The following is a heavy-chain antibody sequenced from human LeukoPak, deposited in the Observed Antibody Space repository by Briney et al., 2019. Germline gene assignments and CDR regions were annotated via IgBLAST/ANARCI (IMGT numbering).Heavy chain of an antibody. J-gene: IGHJ3*01. CDR3: ARDRLAMAT. CDR1: GGSISSSSYY. Sequence: PSETLSLTCTVSGGSISSSSYYWGWIRQPPGKGLEWIGSIYYSGSTYYNPSLKSRVTISVDTSKNQFSLKLSSVTAADTAVYYCARDRLAMATWGQGTMVTVSS. D-gene: IGHD3-16*01. CDR2: IYYSGST. V-gene: IGHV4-39*07.